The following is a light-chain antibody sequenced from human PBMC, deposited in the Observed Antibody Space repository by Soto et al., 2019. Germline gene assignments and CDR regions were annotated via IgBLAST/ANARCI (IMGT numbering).Light chain of an antibody. J-gene: IGKJ5*01. Sequence: DIQMTQSPSFVSAXVXXXXXIXXXASQAISNYLNWYQQKPGKAPNLLIFGAKTLQSGVPSRFSGSGYGTDFTLTITTLQPEDVGIYYCQQCHATPLTFGQGTRLEIK. CDR1: QAISNY. V-gene: IGKV1-39*01. CDR3: QQCHATPLT. CDR2: GAK.